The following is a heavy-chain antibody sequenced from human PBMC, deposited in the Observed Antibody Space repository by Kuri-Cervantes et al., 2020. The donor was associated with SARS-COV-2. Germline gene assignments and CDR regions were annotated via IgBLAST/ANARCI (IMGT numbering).Heavy chain of an antibody. CDR2: ISSRSSYI. CDR1: GFTFSSFT. CDR3: ARVRAVAGHIDY. Sequence: GEALKISCAASGFTFSSFTMNWGRQAPGKGLEWVSYISSRSSYIYYPDSVKGRFTISRDNAKNSLYLQMNSLRAEDTAVYYCARVRAVAGHIDYWGQGTLVTVSS. J-gene: IGHJ4*02. V-gene: IGHV3-21*01. D-gene: IGHD6-13*01.